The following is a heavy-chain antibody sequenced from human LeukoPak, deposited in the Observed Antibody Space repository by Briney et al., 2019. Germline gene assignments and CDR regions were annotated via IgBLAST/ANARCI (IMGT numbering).Heavy chain of an antibody. J-gene: IGHJ5*02. CDR3: ARFVTYYYDSSGNFRGVLFFDP. V-gene: IGHV4-34*01. D-gene: IGHD3-22*01. Sequence: SETLSLTCAVYGGSFSHYYWSWIRQPPGRGLEWIGEINHSGSTNYNPSLKSRVTISVDTSKNQISLKLSSVTAADTAVYYCARFVTYYYDSSGNFRGVLFFDPWGQGTLVTVSS. CDR2: INHSGST. CDR1: GGSFSHYY.